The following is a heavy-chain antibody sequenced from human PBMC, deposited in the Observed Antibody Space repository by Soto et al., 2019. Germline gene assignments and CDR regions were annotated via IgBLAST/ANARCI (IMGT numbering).Heavy chain of an antibody. CDR3: ARDRSYGFFYYGMDV. Sequence: LRLSCAASGFTFSSYAMHWVRQAPGKGLEWVAVISYDGSNKYYADSVKGRSTISRDNSKNTLYLQMNSLRAEDTAVYYCARDRSYGFFYYGMDVWGQGTTVTVSS. D-gene: IGHD5-18*01. J-gene: IGHJ6*02. V-gene: IGHV3-30-3*01. CDR2: ISYDGSNK. CDR1: GFTFSSYA.